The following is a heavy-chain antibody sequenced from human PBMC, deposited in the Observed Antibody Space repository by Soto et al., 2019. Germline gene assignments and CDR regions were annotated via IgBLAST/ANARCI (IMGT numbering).Heavy chain of an antibody. CDR3: GLASKWELLGYFYGMDV. J-gene: IGHJ6*02. CDR1: GGTFNTFA. Sequence: QVQLVQSGAEVKKPGSSAKVSCKASGGTFNTFAFTWVRQAPGQGFEWMGGVIPLFNTPDYAQKFQGSVTIAAGESTSTVYLELSGLSSDDTAVYFCGLASKWELLGYFYGMDVWGQGTTVIVSS. D-gene: IGHD1-26*01. V-gene: IGHV1-69*01. CDR2: VIPLFNTP.